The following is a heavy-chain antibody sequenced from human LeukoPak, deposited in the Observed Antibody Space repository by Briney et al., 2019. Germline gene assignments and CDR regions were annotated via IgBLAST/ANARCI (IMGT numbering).Heavy chain of an antibody. V-gene: IGHV3-33*01. D-gene: IGHD2-15*01. J-gene: IGHJ6*04. Sequence: GGSLRLSCAASGFTFSSYGMHWVRQAPGKGLEWVAVIWYDGSNKYYADSVKGRFTISRDNSKNTLYLQMNSLRAEDTAVYYCARDIVVVVAATRPIYYYYGLDVWGKGTTVTVSS. CDR2: IWYDGSNK. CDR3: ARDIVVVVAATRPIYYYYGLDV. CDR1: GFTFSSYG.